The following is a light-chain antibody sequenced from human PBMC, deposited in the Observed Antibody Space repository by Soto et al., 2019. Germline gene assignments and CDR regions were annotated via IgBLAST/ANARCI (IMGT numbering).Light chain of an antibody. CDR3: QQYGSSPFIT. V-gene: IGKV3-20*01. CDR1: QSLSSSF. J-gene: IGKJ5*01. CDR2: GAS. Sequence: EIVLTHSPGTLSLSPWERATLSCRASQSLSSSFLAWYQHKPVQAPRLLIYGASSRATGMPDRFSGSGSGTDFTLTVSRLEPEDFAVYYCQQYGSSPFITFGQGTRLEIK.